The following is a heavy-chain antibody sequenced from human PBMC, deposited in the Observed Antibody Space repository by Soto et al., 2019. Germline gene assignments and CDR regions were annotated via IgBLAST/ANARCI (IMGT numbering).Heavy chain of an antibody. V-gene: IGHV4-34*01. Sequence: QVQLQQWGAGPLRPLETLSLTCGVSGGSFSGYYWAWIRQSPGKGLEWMGEINDRGSINYNPSLKSRDSISVDRSKNHYSLNLRSVTAADTAVYYCARESHDILTGPPWVWYFDLWGRGTLVTVSS. J-gene: IGHJ2*01. D-gene: IGHD3-9*01. CDR3: ARESHDILTGPPWVWYFDL. CDR2: INDRGSI. CDR1: GGSFSGYY.